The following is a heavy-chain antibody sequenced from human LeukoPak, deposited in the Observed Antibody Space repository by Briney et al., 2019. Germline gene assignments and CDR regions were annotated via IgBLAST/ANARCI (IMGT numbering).Heavy chain of an antibody. V-gene: IGHV3-21*01. CDR1: GFTFSSSS. D-gene: IGHD3-10*01. J-gene: IGHJ4*02. CDR3: ARGAVFQGNYDY. CDR2: ISGESKYI. Sequence: PGRSLRLSCAAAGFTFSSSSMNWVRQTPGKGLEWVSSISGESKYIYYADSVTGRFTISRDNAKNSLYLQMSTLRAEDTAVYYCARGAVFQGNYDYWGQGTQVTVSS.